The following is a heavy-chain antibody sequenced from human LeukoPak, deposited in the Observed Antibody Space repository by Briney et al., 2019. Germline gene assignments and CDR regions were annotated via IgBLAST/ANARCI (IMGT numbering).Heavy chain of an antibody. V-gene: IGHV4-59*01. J-gene: IGHJ4*02. Sequence: SETLSLTCTVSGGSRSTTYWSWLRQPPGMGLEWVGYISNGGSTNYIPSLRSRVTISIDTSKNQFSLNLNSVTAADTAIYYCATVSTRGSPGYHYFFDSWGQGTLVTVSS. CDR3: ATVSTRGSPGYHYFFDS. CDR2: ISNGGST. D-gene: IGHD3-22*01. CDR1: GGSRSTTY.